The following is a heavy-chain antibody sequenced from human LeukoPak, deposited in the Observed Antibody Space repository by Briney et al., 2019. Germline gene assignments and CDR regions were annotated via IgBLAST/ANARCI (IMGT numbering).Heavy chain of an antibody. D-gene: IGHD4-17*01. CDR1: GFTFSHYG. CDR2: ISYDGSNK. Sequence: PGGSLRLSCAASGFTFSHYGVHWVRQAPGKGLEWVAVISYDGSNKYYADSVKGRFTISRDNAKNSLYLQMNSLRAEDTAVYYCARGLGDYEPPYYYYGMDVWGQGTTVTVSS. V-gene: IGHV3-30*03. CDR3: ARGLGDYEPPYYYYGMDV. J-gene: IGHJ6*02.